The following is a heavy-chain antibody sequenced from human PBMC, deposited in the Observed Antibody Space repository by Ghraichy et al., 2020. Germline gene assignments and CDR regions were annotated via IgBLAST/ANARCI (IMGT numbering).Heavy chain of an antibody. CDR2: IRFDGGSK. CDR1: GFMFSRCG. J-gene: IGHJ6*02. V-gene: IGHV3-33*03. D-gene: IGHD3-3*01. Sequence: LTCAASGFMFSRCGMNWVRQAPGKGLEWVALIRFDGGSKHYADSVKGRFIVSRDNSKNTVYLQMNSLRGEDSAVYYCAKDRANDDFWSGHYYGMDVWGQGTTVTVSS. CDR3: AKDRANDDFWSGHYYGMDV.